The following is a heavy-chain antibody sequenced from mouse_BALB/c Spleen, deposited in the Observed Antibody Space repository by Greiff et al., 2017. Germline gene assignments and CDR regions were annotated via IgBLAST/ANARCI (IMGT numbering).Heavy chain of an antibody. D-gene: IGHD2-3*01. CDR1: GFTFSSFG. CDR3: ASYDYLDY. V-gene: IGHV5-17*02. J-gene: IGHJ2*01. Sequence: DVMLVESGGGLVQPGGSRKLSCAASGFTFSSFGMHWVRQAPEKGLEWVAYISSGSSTIYYADTVKGRFTISRDNPKNTLFLQMTSLRSEDTAMYYCASYDYLDYWGQGTTLTVSS. CDR2: ISSGSSTI.